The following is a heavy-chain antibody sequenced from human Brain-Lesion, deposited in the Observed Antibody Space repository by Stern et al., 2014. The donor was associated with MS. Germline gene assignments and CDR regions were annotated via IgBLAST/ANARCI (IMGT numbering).Heavy chain of an antibody. CDR2: IFNSGST. CDR1: GGSISSGGYY. J-gene: IGHJ6*02. D-gene: IGHD2-2*01. V-gene: IGHV4-61*02. Sequence: VQLVESGPGLVKPSQTLSLSCTVSGGSISSGGYYWSWIRQPAGKGLEWIGRIFNSGSTSYKPSPKSRVTISIDTSKNQFSLRLNSMTAADTAVYYCARGRVVPGFQYYATDVWGQGTTVIVSS. CDR3: ARGRVVPGFQYYATDV.